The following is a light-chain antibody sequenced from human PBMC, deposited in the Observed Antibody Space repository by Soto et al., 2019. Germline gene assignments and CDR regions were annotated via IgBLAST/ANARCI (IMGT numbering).Light chain of an antibody. CDR1: QSVGDNY. CDR2: DAS. CDR3: QQFGISPET. V-gene: IGKV3-20*01. Sequence: EVLLTQSPGILSLSPGERATLSCRAGQSVGDNYLAWYQQKPGQAPRLLIYDASNRAPGIPDRFSGSGSGTDFALTISRLEPEDFAVYYCQQFGISPETFGQGTKVEIK. J-gene: IGKJ1*01.